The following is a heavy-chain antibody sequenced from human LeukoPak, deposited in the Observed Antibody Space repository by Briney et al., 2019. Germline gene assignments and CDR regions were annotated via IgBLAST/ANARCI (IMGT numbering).Heavy chain of an antibody. V-gene: IGHV3-66*01. Sequence: GGSLRLSCVGSGFTVSSDYMSWVRQAPGRGLEWVSIIYSDGSTYYANSVKGRFTISRDSSKNTLYLQMNSLRADDTAIYYCARDPGFSDYAYWGQGTLVTVSS. J-gene: IGHJ4*02. CDR1: GFTVSSDY. CDR3: ARDPGFSDYAY. CDR2: IYSDGST. D-gene: IGHD4-17*01.